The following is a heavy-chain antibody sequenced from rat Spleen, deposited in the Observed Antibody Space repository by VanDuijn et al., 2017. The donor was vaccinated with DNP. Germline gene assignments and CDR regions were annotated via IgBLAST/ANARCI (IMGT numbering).Heavy chain of an antibody. J-gene: IGHJ2*01. D-gene: IGHD1-2*01. CDR2: ISNSGGNT. CDR3: TSLYSSSIDY. V-gene: IGHV5-46*01. CDR1: GFTFSSFP. Sequence: EVQLVESGGGLVQPGGSMKLSCAASGFTFSSFPMAWVRQAPTTGLDWVASISNSGGNTYYRDSVKGRFTISRDNAKSTLYLQMDSLRSEDTATYFCTSLYSSSIDYWGHGVMVTVSS.